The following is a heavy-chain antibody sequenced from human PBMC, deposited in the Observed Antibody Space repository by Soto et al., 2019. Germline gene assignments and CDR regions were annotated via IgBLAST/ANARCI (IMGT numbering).Heavy chain of an antibody. Sequence: QVQLVQSGAVLRKPGASVTISCKASAYSFTNYGINWVRQAPGQGLEWMGWINTYNGNRNFAPKFEDRVTMTTATSTNTVYMELRRLKSDDTAIYFCTRDRLRGYDGSGFYSWGQGTLVAVSS. CDR1: AYSFTNYG. D-gene: IGHD3-22*01. CDR2: INTYNGNR. CDR3: TRDRLRGYDGSGFYS. V-gene: IGHV1-18*01. J-gene: IGHJ4*02.